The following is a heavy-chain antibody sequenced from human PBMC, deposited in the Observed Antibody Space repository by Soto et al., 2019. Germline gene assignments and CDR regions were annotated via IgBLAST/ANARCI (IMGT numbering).Heavy chain of an antibody. J-gene: IGHJ4*02. V-gene: IGHV4-34*01. Sequence: QVQLQQWGAGLLKPSETLSLTCAVYGGSFSGYYWSWIRQPPGKGPEWIGEINHSGSTNYNPSLKSRVTISVDTSKNQFSLKLSSVTAADTAVYYCARGRSSGWYLWYFDYWGQGTLVTVSS. CDR3: ARGRSSGWYLWYFDY. CDR2: INHSGST. CDR1: GGSFSGYY. D-gene: IGHD6-19*01.